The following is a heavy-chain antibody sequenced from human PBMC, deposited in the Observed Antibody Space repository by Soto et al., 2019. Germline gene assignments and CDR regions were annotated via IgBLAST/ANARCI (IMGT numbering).Heavy chain of an antibody. CDR3: ARQGSSSRVLNV. Sequence: SETLSLTCTVSGGSISSSSYYWGWIRQPPGKGLEWIGSIYYSGSTYYNTSLKSRVTKSVDTSKNQFSLKLSSVTAADTAVYYCARQGSSSRVLNVWGQGTTVT. D-gene: IGHD6-13*01. V-gene: IGHV4-39*01. CDR2: IYYSGST. CDR1: GGSISSSSYY. J-gene: IGHJ6*02.